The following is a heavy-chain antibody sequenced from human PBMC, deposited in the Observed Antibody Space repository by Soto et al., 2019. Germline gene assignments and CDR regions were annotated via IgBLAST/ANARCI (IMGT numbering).Heavy chain of an antibody. CDR1: GFTFSTYW. V-gene: IGHV3-7*01. D-gene: IGHD1-26*01. CDR2: IKDDGSGK. Sequence: PGGSLRLSCAASGFTFSTYWMSWVRQAPGKGLEWVANIKDDGSGKYYLDSVKGRFTISRDNAKNSLYLQMNSLRAEDTGLYYCARVPGRIKTEGHGEYGMDVWGQGTTVTVSS. CDR3: ARVPGRIKTEGHGEYGMDV. J-gene: IGHJ6*02.